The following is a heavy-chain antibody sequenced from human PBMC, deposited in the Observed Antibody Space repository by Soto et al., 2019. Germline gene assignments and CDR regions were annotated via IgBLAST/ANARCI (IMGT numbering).Heavy chain of an antibody. J-gene: IGHJ4*02. CDR1: GGTFSSYT. D-gene: IGHD2-21*02. CDR3: ARAPVVTPRGEFDY. CDR2: IIPILGIA. V-gene: IGHV1-69*02. Sequence: QVQLVQSGAEVKKPGSSVKVSCKACGGTFSSYTISWVRQAPGQGLEWMGRIIPILGIANYAQKFQGRVTITADKSTSTAYMELSSLRSEDTAVYYCARAPVVTPRGEFDYWGQGTLVTVSS.